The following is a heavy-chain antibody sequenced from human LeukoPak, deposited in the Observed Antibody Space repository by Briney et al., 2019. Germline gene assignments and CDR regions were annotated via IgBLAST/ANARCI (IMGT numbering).Heavy chain of an antibody. CDR3: AKDPAVAGHPDY. J-gene: IGHJ4*02. Sequence: PGGSLRLSCAASGFTFSSYAMSWVHQAPGKGLEWVSAISGSGGSTYYADSVKGRFTISRDNSKNTLYLQMNSLRAEDTAVYYCAKDPAVAGHPDYWGQGTLVTVSS. V-gene: IGHV3-23*01. D-gene: IGHD6-19*01. CDR1: GFTFSSYA. CDR2: ISGSGGST.